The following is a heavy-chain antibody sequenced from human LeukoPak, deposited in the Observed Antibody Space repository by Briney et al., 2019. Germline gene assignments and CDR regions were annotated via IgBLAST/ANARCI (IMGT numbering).Heavy chain of an antibody. CDR3: ARDGANKVRGVHYNYMDV. Sequence: ASVKVSCKASGYTFSGYYMHWVRQAPGQGVEWMGRINPNSGGTHYAQKFQGRVTMTRDTSIGTAYMELSSLTSDDTAVYYCARDGANKVRGVHYNYMDVWGKGTTVTVSS. J-gene: IGHJ6*03. V-gene: IGHV1-2*06. CDR2: INPNSGGT. CDR1: GYTFSGYY. D-gene: IGHD3-10*01.